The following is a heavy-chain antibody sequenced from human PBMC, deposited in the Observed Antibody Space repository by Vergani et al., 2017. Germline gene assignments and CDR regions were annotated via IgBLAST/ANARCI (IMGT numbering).Heavy chain of an antibody. CDR1: GGSISSSSYY. Sequence: QLQLQESGPGLVKPSETLSLTCTVSGGSISSSSYYWGWIRQPPGKGLEWIGYIYYSGSTNYNPSLKSRVTISVDTSKNQFSLQLSSVTAADTAVYYCARGLLYDYWGQGTLVTVSS. CDR2: IYYSGST. CDR3: ARGLLYDY. J-gene: IGHJ4*02. V-gene: IGHV4-61*05.